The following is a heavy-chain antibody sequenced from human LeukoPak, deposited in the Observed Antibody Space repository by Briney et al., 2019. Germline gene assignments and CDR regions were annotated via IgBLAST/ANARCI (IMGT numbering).Heavy chain of an antibody. J-gene: IGHJ2*01. CDR1: GGSISSYY. CDR3: ARGRAGYSSSWYSYFDL. CDR2: IYTSGST. V-gene: IGHV4-4*07. D-gene: IGHD6-13*01. Sequence: NPSETLSLTCTVSGGSISSYYWSWIRQPAGKGLEWIGRIYTSGSTNYNPSLKSRVTMSVDTSKNQFSLKLSSVTAADTAVYYCARGRAGYSSSWYSYFDLWGRGTLVTVSS.